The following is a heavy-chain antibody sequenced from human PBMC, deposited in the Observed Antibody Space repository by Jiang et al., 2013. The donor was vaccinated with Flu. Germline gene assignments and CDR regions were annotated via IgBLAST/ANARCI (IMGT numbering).Heavy chain of an antibody. J-gene: IGHJ4*02. CDR3: TRELRIPSTWTVGFDW. D-gene: IGHD4-23*01. CDR1: GFTFSSYH. V-gene: IGHV3-23*04. Sequence: VQLVESGGGLVRPGGSLKLSCATSGFTFSSYHLSWVRQSPGKGLEWVSAITSSVDDTYYADSVRGRFTISRDNSKSVLYLQMDSLRVEDTAIYYCTRELRIPSTWTVGFDWWGPGTPVTVSS. CDR2: ITSSVDDT.